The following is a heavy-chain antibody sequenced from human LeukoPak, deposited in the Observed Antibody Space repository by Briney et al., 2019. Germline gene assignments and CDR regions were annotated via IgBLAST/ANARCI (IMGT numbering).Heavy chain of an antibody. D-gene: IGHD1-26*01. V-gene: IGHV1-46*01. CDR2: IHPSGGST. Sequence: ASVKVSCKASGYTFTNYYMHWVRQAPGQGLEWMGLIHPSGGSTDYAQKFQGRVTMTGDTSTTTVYMELSSLRSEDTGVYYCARDPDHSGNYHTFDYWGQGTLVTVSS. J-gene: IGHJ4*02. CDR3: ARDPDHSGNYHTFDY. CDR1: GYTFTNYY.